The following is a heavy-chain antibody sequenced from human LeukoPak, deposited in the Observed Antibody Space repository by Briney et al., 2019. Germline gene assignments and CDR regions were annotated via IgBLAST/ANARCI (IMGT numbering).Heavy chain of an antibody. J-gene: IGHJ4*02. V-gene: IGHV3-53*01. CDR2: INSGGTA. D-gene: IGHD2-15*01. Sequence: EGSLRLSCAASGFTVSYYYMTWVRQAPGKGLECVSIINSGGTAYYADSVKGRFTLSRDNSKNTLYLQMSSLRAEDTAIYYCCYSLFYWGQGTLVTVSS. CDR1: GFTVSYYY. CDR3: CYSLFY.